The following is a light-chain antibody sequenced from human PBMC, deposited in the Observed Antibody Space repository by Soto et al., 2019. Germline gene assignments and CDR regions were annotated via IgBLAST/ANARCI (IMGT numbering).Light chain of an antibody. CDR2: AAS. V-gene: IGKV1-6*01. Sequence: AIQMTQSPSSLSASVGDRVTITCRASQAIGTDLGWYHQEPGKAPNLLIYAASSLQTGVPSRFRGSGSGTDFTLTISSLQPEDFATYYCLQDYNYPRTFGQGTKVDIK. CDR3: LQDYNYPRT. J-gene: IGKJ1*01. CDR1: QAIGTD.